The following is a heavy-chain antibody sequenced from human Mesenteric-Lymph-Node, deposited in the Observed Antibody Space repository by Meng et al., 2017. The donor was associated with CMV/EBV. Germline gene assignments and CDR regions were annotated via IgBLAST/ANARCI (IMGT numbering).Heavy chain of an antibody. CDR3: ARGGGSNYGDFDY. CDR1: GGSISRYY. V-gene: IGHV4-59*01. D-gene: IGHD4-11*01. CDR2: VFYDGT. J-gene: IGHJ4*02. Sequence: GSLRLSCTVSGGSISRYYWSWIRQPPGKGLEWIGYVFYDGTDYNPSLKSRVTISLDTSKTHFSLKLSSVTAADTAVYYCARGGGSNYGDFDYWGQGTLVTVSS.